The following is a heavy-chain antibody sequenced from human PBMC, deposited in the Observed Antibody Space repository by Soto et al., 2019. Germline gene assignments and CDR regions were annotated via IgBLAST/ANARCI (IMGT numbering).Heavy chain of an antibody. CDR3: AKQYLSNGFYYQFDS. J-gene: IGHJ4*02. CDR1: GLAFSSCA. CDR2: ISDSGDRT. V-gene: IGHV3-23*01. D-gene: IGHD3-22*01. Sequence: GGSLRLSCAASGLAFSSCAMSWVRQAEGKGLEWVATISDSGDRTFFADSVKGRFSISRDNSKNTLYLQMNSLRGEDTAVYYCAKQYLSNGFYYQFDSWGQGTLVTVSS.